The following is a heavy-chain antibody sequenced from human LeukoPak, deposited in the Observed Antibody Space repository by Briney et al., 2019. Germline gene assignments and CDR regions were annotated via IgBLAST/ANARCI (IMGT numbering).Heavy chain of an antibody. V-gene: IGHV4-39*07. CDR2: IYYSGST. CDR1: GGSISSSSYY. Sequence: SETLSLTCTVSGGSISSSSYYWGWIRQPPGKGLEWIGSIYYSGSTYYNPSLKSRVTISVDTSKNQFSLKLNSVTPEDTAVYYCARARRIAAAYYYYYYMDVWGKGTTVTVSS. J-gene: IGHJ6*03. CDR3: ARARRIAAAYYYYYYMDV. D-gene: IGHD6-13*01.